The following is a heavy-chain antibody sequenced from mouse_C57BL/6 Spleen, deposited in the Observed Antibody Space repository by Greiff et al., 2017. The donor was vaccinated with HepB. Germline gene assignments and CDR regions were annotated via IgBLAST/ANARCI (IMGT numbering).Heavy chain of an antibody. Sequence: VQLQQSGPGLVAPSQSLSITCTVSGFSLTSYGVHWVRQPPGKGLEWLVVIWSDGSTTYNSALKSRLSISKDNSKSQVFLKMNSLQTDDTAMYYCARHYGNYERAMDYWGQGTSVTVSS. CDR1: GFSLTSYG. D-gene: IGHD2-1*01. J-gene: IGHJ4*01. CDR2: IWSDGST. CDR3: ARHYGNYERAMDY. V-gene: IGHV2-6-1*01.